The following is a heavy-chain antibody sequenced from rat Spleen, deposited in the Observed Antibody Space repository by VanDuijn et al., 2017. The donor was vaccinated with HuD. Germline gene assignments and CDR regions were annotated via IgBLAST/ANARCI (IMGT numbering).Heavy chain of an antibody. J-gene: IGHJ3*01. CDR1: GFTFSSFA. Sequence: EVQLVESGGGLVQPGRSLKLSCAASGFTFSSFAMAWVRQAPKKGLEWVATITSGGSNTYYPDSVKGRFTISRDNAKSTLYLQMDSLRSEDTATYCCAKGGEYYGNWFAYWGQGTLVTVSS. V-gene: IGHV5-25*01. D-gene: IGHD1-6*01. CDR3: AKGGEYYGNWFAY. CDR2: ITSGGSNT.